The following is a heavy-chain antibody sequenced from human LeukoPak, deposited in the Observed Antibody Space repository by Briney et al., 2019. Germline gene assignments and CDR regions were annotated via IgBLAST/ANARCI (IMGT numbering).Heavy chain of an antibody. V-gene: IGHV3-53*01. Sequence: GGSLRLSCAASGFTVSSNYMSWVRQAPGKGLEWVSVIYSGGSTYYADSVKGRFTISRDNSKNTLYLQMNSLRAEDTAVYYCARDSYSSSWSPGYFDYWGQGTLVTVSS. D-gene: IGHD6-13*01. CDR1: GFTVSSNY. CDR2: IYSGGST. CDR3: ARDSYSSSWSPGYFDY. J-gene: IGHJ4*02.